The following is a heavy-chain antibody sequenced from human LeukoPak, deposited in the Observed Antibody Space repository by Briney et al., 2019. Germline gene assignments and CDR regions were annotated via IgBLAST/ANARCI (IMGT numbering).Heavy chain of an antibody. CDR1: GFTFSSYW. V-gene: IGHV3-74*01. CDR2: INSDGSST. Sequence: PGGSLRLSCAASGFTFSSYWMHWVRQAPGKGLVWVSRINSDGSSTSYADSVKGRFTISRDNSKNTLYLQMNSLRAEDTAVCYCTTGREGATPYYYYGMDVWGQGTTVTVSS. CDR3: TTGREGATPYYYYGMDV. D-gene: IGHD1-26*01. J-gene: IGHJ6*02.